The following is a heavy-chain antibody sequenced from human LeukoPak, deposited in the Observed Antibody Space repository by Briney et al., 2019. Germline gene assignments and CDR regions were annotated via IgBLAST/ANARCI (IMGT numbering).Heavy chain of an antibody. CDR3: AKGRVEFVVATIAPDY. CDR1: GFTFSSYA. Sequence: GGSLRLSCAASGFTFSSYAMSWVRQAPGKGLEWVAAISGSGGSTYYADSVKGRFTISRDNSKNTLYLQMNSLRAEDTAVYYCAKGRVEFVVATIAPDYWGQGTLVTVSS. CDR2: ISGSGGST. D-gene: IGHD5-12*01. V-gene: IGHV3-23*01. J-gene: IGHJ4*02.